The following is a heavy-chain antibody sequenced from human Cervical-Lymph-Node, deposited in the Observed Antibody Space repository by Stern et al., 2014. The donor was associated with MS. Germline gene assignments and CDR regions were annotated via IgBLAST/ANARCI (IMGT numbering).Heavy chain of an antibody. J-gene: IGHJ4*02. CDR1: GGTFSGYA. V-gene: IGHV1-69*09. CDR3: ATPPVETTSFDY. D-gene: IGHD1-7*01. CDR2: IIPIIGMT. Sequence: VQLVESGAEVKKPGSSVKVSCKASGGTFSGYAFSWVRQAPGQGLEWMGRIIPIIGMTNYAQRFQGRVTITAEKSTTTAYMELSGLGFDDPAVYYCATPPVETTSFDYWGQGTLVTVSS.